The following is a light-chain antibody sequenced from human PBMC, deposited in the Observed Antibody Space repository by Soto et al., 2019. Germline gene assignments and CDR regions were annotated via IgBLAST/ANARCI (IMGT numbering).Light chain of an antibody. CDR2: IAS. CDR1: QSISSL. J-gene: IGKJ1*01. CDR3: QQSYSTLWT. Sequence: DIQMTQSPSSLSASVGDRVTITCRASQSISSLLNWYQQKAGKAPELLIYIASSLQGGVPSRFSGSGSGTEFTLTISSLQPEDFATYYCQQSYSTLWTFGQGTKVEIK. V-gene: IGKV1-39*01.